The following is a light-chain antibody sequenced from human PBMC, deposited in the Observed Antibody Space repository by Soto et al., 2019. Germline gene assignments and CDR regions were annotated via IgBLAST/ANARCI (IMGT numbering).Light chain of an antibody. V-gene: IGKV3-15*01. CDR1: QSVNSN. CDR3: QQYNNWPYT. Sequence: EVGMTQSPATLSVSPGERATLSCRASQSVNSNLAWYQQKPGQAPRLLIFGASTRATGFPARFSGSGSGTEFTLTISSLQSEDFAVYYCQQYNNWPYTFGQGTKLEIK. CDR2: GAS. J-gene: IGKJ2*01.